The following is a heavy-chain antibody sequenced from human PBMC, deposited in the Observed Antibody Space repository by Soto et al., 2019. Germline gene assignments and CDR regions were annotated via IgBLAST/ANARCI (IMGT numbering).Heavy chain of an antibody. CDR3: AKDRDSGSPGPDY. V-gene: IGHV3-23*01. D-gene: IGHD6-6*01. Sequence: GGSLRLSCAASGFTFSSYAMSWVRQAPGKGLEWVSVISGSGGTTYYADSVKGRFTISRDNSKNTLYLQINSLRAEDTAVYYCAKDRDSGSPGPDYWGQGTLVTVSS. CDR2: ISGSGGTT. CDR1: GFTFSSYA. J-gene: IGHJ4*02.